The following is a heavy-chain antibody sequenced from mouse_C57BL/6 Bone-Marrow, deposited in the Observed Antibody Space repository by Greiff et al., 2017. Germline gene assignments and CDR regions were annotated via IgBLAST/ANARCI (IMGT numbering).Heavy chain of an antibody. V-gene: IGHV1-22*01. J-gene: IGHJ3*01. D-gene: IGHD3-2*02. CDR1: GYTFTDYN. CDR3: ARREAQGTGAWFAY. Sequence: EVQLVESGPELVKPGASVKMSCKASGYTFTDYNMHWVQQSHGKSLEWIGYINPNNGGTSYNQKFKGKATLTVNKSSSTAYMELRSLTSEDSAVDYCARREAQGTGAWFAYWGQGTLVTVSA. CDR2: INPNNGGT.